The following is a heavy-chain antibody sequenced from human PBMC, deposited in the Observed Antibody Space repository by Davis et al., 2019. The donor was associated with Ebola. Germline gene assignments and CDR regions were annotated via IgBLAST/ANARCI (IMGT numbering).Heavy chain of an antibody. CDR2: ISYDGSYK. V-gene: IGHV3-30*18. J-gene: IGHJ6*03. CDR3: AKDLPIVVVPAATYYYYYYMDV. D-gene: IGHD2-2*01. CDR1: GFTFSSYG. Sequence: PGGSLRLSCAASGFTFSSYGMHWVRQAPGKGLEWMAFISYDGSYKYYADSVKGRFTISRDNSKNTLYLQMNSLRAEDTAVYYCAKDLPIVVVPAATYYYYYYMDVWGKGTTVTVSS.